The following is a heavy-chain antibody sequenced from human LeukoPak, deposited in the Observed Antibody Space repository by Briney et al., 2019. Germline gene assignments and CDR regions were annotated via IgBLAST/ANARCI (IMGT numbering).Heavy chain of an antibody. J-gene: IGHJ3*02. CDR3: ARDYYYHFSGSDTFDI. V-gene: IGHV3-30-3*01. Sequence: PGGSLRLSCAASGITFSAYAMQWVRQAPGKGLEWVAFISYDGTNKYYADSVKGRFTVSRDNSKNTLYLQMNSLRAEDTAVYYCARDYYYHFSGSDTFDIWGQGTMVTVSS. CDR1: GITFSAYA. D-gene: IGHD3-22*01. CDR2: ISYDGTNK.